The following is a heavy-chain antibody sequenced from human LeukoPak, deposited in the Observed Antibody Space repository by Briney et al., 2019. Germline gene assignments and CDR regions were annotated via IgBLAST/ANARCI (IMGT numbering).Heavy chain of an antibody. J-gene: IGHJ4*02. CDR3: ARDPGGVDTATD. V-gene: IGHV1-18*01. CDR1: GYTFVTYG. D-gene: IGHD5-18*01. CDR2: ISPKSGHA. Sequence: ASVKVSCKTSGYTFVTYGISWVRQAPGQGLEWMGWISPKSGHANYAQKFRGRVTITADKSTSTAYMELSSLRSEDTAVYYCARDPGGVDTATDWGQGTLVTVSS.